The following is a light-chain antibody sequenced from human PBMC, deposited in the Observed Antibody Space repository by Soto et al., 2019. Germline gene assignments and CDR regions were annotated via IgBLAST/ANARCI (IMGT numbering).Light chain of an antibody. CDR1: SSNIGAGYD. CDR3: QSYDSSLSGVV. V-gene: IGLV1-40*01. CDR2: GNS. Sequence: QSVLTQPPSVSGAPGQRVTISCIGSSSNIGAGYDVHWYQQLPGTAPKLLIYGNSNRPSGVPDRFSGSKSGTSASLAITGLQAEDESDYCCQSYDSSLSGVVFGGGTKLTVL. J-gene: IGLJ2*01.